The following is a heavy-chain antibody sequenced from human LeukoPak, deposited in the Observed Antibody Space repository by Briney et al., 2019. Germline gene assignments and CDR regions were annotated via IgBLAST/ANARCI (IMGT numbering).Heavy chain of an antibody. J-gene: IGHJ6*02. V-gene: IGHV1-2*02. CDR2: IDPKSGGT. CDR1: GYTFTDYH. D-gene: IGHD6-19*01. Sequence: ASVKVSCKASGYTFTDYHVQWVRQAPGQGLQWMGWIDPKSGGTNYAQKFQGRVTMTRDTSISTAYMELNRLTSDDTAIYYCARLGVGRWMVVTYYYYGMDVWGQGTTVTVSS. CDR3: ARLGVGRWMVVTYYYYGMDV.